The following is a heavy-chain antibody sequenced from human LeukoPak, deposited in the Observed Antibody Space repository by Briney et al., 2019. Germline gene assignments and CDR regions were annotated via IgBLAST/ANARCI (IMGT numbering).Heavy chain of an antibody. D-gene: IGHD1-26*01. V-gene: IGHV3-30-3*01. CDR2: ISYDGSNK. CDR1: GFTFSSYA. CDR3: ARDGELGSPADAFDI. J-gene: IGHJ3*02. Sequence: GGSLRLSCAASGFTFSSYAMHWVRQAPGKGLEWVAVISYDGSNKYYADSVKGRFTISRDNSKNTLYLQMNSLRAEDTAVYYCARDGELGSPADAFDIWGQGTMVTVSS.